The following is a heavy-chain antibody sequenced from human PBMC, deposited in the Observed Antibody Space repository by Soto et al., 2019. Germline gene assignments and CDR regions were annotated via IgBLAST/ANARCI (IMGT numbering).Heavy chain of an antibody. CDR2: ISPMFGAA. J-gene: IGHJ4*02. Sequence: QVQLVQSGAEMEKPGSSVKVSCQSSGGTFNTYAMNWVRQAPGQGPEWMGDISPMFGAANYAPKFQGRGTITADESTGTSYMQLSSLTSEHTALYFCAREVQVHTPAFVYWGQGTLVTVSS. CDR3: AREVQVHTPAFVY. D-gene: IGHD3-10*01. V-gene: IGHV1-69*19. CDR1: GGTFNTYA.